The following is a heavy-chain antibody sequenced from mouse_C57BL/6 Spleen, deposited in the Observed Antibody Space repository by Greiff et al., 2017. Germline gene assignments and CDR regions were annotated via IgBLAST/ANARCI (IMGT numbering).Heavy chain of an antibody. J-gene: IGHJ3*01. Sequence: DVKLQESGPGLVKPSQSLSLTCSVTGYSITSGYYWNWIRQFPGNKLEWMGYISYDGSNNYNPPLKNRISITRDTSKNLYILKLNSAATEVTATYNCEGEEGCNNYGACWGQGTLVTVSA. D-gene: IGHD1-2*01. V-gene: IGHV3-6*01. CDR3: EGEEGCNNYGAC. CDR2: ISYDGSN. CDR1: GYSITSGYY.